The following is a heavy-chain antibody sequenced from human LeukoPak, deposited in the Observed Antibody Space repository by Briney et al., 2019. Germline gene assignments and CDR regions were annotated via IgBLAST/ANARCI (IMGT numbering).Heavy chain of an antibody. D-gene: IGHD3-22*01. J-gene: IGHJ4*02. Sequence: GGSLRLSCAASGFTVSSNYMSWVRQAPGKGLEWVSSISSSSSYIYYADSVKGRFTISRDNAKNSLYLQMNSLRAEDTAVYYCARAYDSSGYYYEPVDYWGQGTLVTVSS. V-gene: IGHV3-21*01. CDR1: GFTVSSNY. CDR3: ARAYDSSGYYYEPVDY. CDR2: ISSSSSYI.